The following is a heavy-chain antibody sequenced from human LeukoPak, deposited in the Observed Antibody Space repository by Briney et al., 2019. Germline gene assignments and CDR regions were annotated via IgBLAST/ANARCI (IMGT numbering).Heavy chain of an antibody. CDR3: ATMARYCGGDCRFTDWFDP. D-gene: IGHD2-21*02. CDR1: GYTLTELA. J-gene: IGHJ5*02. CDR2: LDPGDGET. V-gene: IGHV1-24*01. Sequence: ASVKVSCKVSGYTLTELAIHWVRQAPGKGLEWMGGLDPGDGETIYALKFQGRVTMTEDTSTDTAYLELTSLRSEDTAVYYCATMARYCGGDCRFTDWFDPWGQGTLVTVSS.